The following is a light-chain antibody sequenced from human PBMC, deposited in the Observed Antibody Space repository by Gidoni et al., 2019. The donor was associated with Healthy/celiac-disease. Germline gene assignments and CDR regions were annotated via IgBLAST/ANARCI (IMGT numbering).Light chain of an antibody. Sequence: DIKMTQSPSPLSASVGDRVIITCRDSQEISSWLDWYQQKQEKAPKILIYEASSLESGVPSRFSGSGSGTEFTLTISSLQPDDFATYYCQQYNSYSLTFGGGTKVEIK. CDR3: QQYNSYSLT. J-gene: IGKJ4*01. CDR1: QEISSW. V-gene: IGKV1-5*03. CDR2: EAS.